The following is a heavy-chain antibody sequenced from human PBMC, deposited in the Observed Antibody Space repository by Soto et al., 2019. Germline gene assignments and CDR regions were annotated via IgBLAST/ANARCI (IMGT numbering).Heavy chain of an antibody. CDR3: ARPPGYISDWYYFDL. CDR2: ISPKSGGT. Sequence: QVQLVQSGAEVKKPGASVKVSCEASGYNFIDYYIHWVRQAPGQGFEWVGRISPKSGGTNSAQKFEGRVTMPWDTSLNTAYMQLSSLTSDDTAVYYCARPPGYISDWYYFDLWGQGTRVTVSS. V-gene: IGHV1-2*02. CDR1: GYNFIDYY. J-gene: IGHJ4*02. D-gene: IGHD3-9*01.